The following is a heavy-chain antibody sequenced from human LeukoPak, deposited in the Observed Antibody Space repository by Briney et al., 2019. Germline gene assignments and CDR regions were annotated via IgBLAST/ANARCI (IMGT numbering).Heavy chain of an antibody. V-gene: IGHV3-30-3*01. CDR1: GFTFSSYA. CDR3: ARDKLVTIFDY. CDR2: ISYDGSTK. D-gene: IGHD3-9*01. J-gene: IGHJ4*02. Sequence: GRSLRLSCAASGFTFSSYAMHWVRQAPGKGLEWVAVISYDGSTKYYADSVKGRFTISRDNSKNMLYLQMNSLRAEDTAVYYCARDKLVTIFDYWGQGTLVTVSS.